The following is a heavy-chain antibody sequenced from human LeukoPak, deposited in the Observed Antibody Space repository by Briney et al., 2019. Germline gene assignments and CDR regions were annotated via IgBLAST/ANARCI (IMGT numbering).Heavy chain of an antibody. Sequence: GRSLRLSCAASGFTFDDYAMHWVRQAPGKGLEWVSGISWNSGSIGYADSVKGRFTISRDNAKNSLYLQMNSLRAEDTAVYYCARDRGYYDSGSPGLIDYWGQGTLVTVSS. D-gene: IGHD3-10*01. CDR1: GFTFDDYA. V-gene: IGHV3-9*01. CDR2: ISWNSGSI. CDR3: ARDRGYYDSGSPGLIDY. J-gene: IGHJ4*02.